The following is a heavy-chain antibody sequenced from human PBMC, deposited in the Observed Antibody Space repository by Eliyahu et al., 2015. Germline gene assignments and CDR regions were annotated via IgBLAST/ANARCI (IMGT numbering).Heavy chain of an antibody. V-gene: IGHV4-34*01. CDR1: GGSXSGYY. CDR2: INHSGST. J-gene: IGHJ5*02. CDR3: ARGPYCGGDCYTNWFDP. D-gene: IGHD2-21*02. Sequence: QVQLQQWGAGLXKXSETLSXXCAVXGGSXSGYYWSWIRQPPGKGLEWIGEINHSGSTNYNPSLKSRVTISVDTSKNQFSLKLSSVTAADTAVYYCARGPYCGGDCYTNWFDPWGQGTLVTVSS.